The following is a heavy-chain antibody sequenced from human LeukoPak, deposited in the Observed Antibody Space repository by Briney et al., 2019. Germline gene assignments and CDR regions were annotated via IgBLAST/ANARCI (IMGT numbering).Heavy chain of an antibody. CDR2: INHSGST. CDR1: GGSFSGYY. Sequence: PSETLSLICAVYGGSFSGYYWSWIRQPPGKGLEWIGEINHSGSTNYNPSLKSRVTISVDTSKNQFSLKLSSVTAADTAVYYCARGGYYYDSSGFDYWGQGTLVTVSS. V-gene: IGHV4-34*01. D-gene: IGHD3-22*01. CDR3: ARGGYYYDSSGFDY. J-gene: IGHJ4*02.